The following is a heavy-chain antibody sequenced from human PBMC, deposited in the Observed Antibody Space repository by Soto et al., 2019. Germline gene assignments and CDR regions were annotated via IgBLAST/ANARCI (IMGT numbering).Heavy chain of an antibody. CDR3: ARHRYSYGVYYFDY. CDR1: GGSISSGGYY. V-gene: IGHV4-61*08. J-gene: IGHJ4*02. Sequence: SETRSLTCTVSGGSISSGGYYWSWIRQPPGKGLEWIGYIYYSGSTNYNPSLTSRVTISVDTSKNQFSLKLSSVTAADTAVYYCARHRYSYGVYYFDYWGQGTLVTVSS. D-gene: IGHD5-18*01. CDR2: IYYSGST.